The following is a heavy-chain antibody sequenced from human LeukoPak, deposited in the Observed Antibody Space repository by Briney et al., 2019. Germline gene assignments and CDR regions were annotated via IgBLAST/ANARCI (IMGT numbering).Heavy chain of an antibody. D-gene: IGHD6-13*01. CDR2: IYTSGSS. J-gene: IGHJ6*03. Sequence: SETLSLTCTSSGGSISSGSYYWSWIRQPAGKRLEWIGHIYTSGSSNYNPSLKSRVTISVDTYKNQFALELSSVTAADTAVYYCARGGGIAADGTDRYLYYYYIEVWGKGATVTISS. V-gene: IGHV4-61*09. CDR1: GGSISSGSYY. CDR3: ARGGGIAADGTDRYLYYYYIEV.